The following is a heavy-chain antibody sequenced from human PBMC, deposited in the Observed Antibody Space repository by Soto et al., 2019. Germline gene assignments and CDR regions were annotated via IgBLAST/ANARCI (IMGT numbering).Heavy chain of an antibody. D-gene: IGHD3-3*01. V-gene: IGHV3-23*01. CDR3: AKDQDTIFGVVITYYYYYGMDV. CDR1: GFTFSSYA. CDR2: ISGSGGST. J-gene: IGHJ6*02. Sequence: GGSLRLSCAASGFTFSSYAMSWVRQAPGKGLEWVSAISGSGGSTYYADSVKGRFTISRDNSKNTLYLQMNSLRAEDTAVYYCAKDQDTIFGVVITYYYYYGMDVWGQGTTVTVSS.